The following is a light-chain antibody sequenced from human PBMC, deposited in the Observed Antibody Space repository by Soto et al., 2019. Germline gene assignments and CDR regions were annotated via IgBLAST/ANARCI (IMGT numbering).Light chain of an antibody. CDR3: QQYGSSYT. J-gene: IGKJ2*01. CDR2: GAS. CDR1: QSVSSSY. V-gene: IGKV3-20*01. Sequence: EIVLTQSPATLPLSPGERATLSCRASQSVSSSYLAWYQQKPGQAPRPLIYGASSRATGSPDRFSGSGSGTDFTLTISRLEPEDFAVYYCQQYGSSYTFGQGTKLEIK.